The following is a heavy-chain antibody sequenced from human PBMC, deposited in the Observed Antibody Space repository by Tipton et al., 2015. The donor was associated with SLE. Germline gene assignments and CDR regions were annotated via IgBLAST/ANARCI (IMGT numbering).Heavy chain of an antibody. V-gene: IGHV4-34*01. Sequence: TLSLTCAVYGGSFSGYYWSWIRQPPGKGLEWIGEINHSGSTNYNPSLKSRVTISVDTSKNQFSLKLSSVTAADTAVYYCARLPWLTAAGTFSYWYFDLWGRGTLVTVSS. D-gene: IGHD6-13*01. CDR2: INHSGST. CDR1: GGSFSGYY. CDR3: ARLPWLTAAGTFSYWYFDL. J-gene: IGHJ2*01.